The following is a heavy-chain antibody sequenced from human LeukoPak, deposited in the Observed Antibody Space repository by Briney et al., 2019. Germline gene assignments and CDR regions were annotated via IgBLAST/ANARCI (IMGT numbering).Heavy chain of an antibody. J-gene: IGHJ5*02. Sequence: PSETLSLTCSVSGDSISSNNYYWGWIRQAPGKGLEWIGYIYYSGSTNYNPSLKSRVTISVDTSKNQFSLKLSSVTAADTAVYYCATAYYYDSPFDPWGQGTLVTVSS. D-gene: IGHD3-22*01. CDR3: ATAYYYDSPFDP. CDR1: GDSISSNNYY. V-gene: IGHV4-61*05. CDR2: IYYSGST.